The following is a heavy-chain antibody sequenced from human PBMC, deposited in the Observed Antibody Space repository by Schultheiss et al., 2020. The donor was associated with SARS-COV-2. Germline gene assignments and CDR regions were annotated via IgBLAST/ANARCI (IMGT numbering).Heavy chain of an antibody. CDR1: GFTFSSYE. V-gene: IGHV3-48*03. Sequence: GGSLRLSCAASGFTFSSYEMNWVRQAPGKGLEWVSYISSSGSTIYYADSVKGRFTISRDNAKNSLYLQMNSLRAEDTAVYYCARDPRVVPAATNHYYYYYMDVWGKGTTVTVSS. D-gene: IGHD2-2*01. CDR3: ARDPRVVPAATNHYYYYYMDV. CDR2: ISSSGSTI. J-gene: IGHJ6*03.